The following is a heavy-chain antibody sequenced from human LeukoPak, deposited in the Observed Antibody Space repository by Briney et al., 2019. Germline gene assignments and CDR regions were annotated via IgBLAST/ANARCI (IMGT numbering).Heavy chain of an antibody. V-gene: IGHV1-2*02. CDR1: GYTFTGYY. CDR2: INPNSGGT. CDR3: ARNGYYDILTGYYNHNWFDP. D-gene: IGHD3-9*01. Sequence: ASVKVSCKASGYTFTGYYMHWVRQAPGQGLEWMGWINPNSGGTNYAQKFQGRVTTTRDTSISTAYMELSRLRSDDTAVYYCARNGYYDILTGYYNHNWFDPWGQGTLVTVSS. J-gene: IGHJ5*02.